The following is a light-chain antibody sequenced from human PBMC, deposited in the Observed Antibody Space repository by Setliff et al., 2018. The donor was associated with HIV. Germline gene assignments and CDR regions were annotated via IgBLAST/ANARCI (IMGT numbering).Light chain of an antibody. V-gene: IGLV2-11*01. CDR1: GDDVGGYNF. Sequence: LAQPRSVSWSPGQSVTISCTGTGDDVGGYNFVSWYQQHPGKAPKLLIYDVNKWPSGVPDRFSGSKSGNTASLTISGLQADDEADYYCCSYTDTHIGVFGGGTKVTVL. CDR2: DVN. J-gene: IGLJ3*02. CDR3: CSYTDTHIGV.